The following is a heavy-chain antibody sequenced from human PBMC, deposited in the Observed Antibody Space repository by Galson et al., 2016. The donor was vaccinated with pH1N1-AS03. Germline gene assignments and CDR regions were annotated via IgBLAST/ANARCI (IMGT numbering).Heavy chain of an antibody. CDR2: ISHSGIT. J-gene: IGHJ5*02. V-gene: IGHV4-34*01. D-gene: IGHD6-13*01. CDR3: ARGNPFLGSSWYAGS. Sequence: ETLSLTCTVSGGSLTDYQWRWIRQSPGKGLEWIGEISHSGITDYNPSLKSRVSISVDTSKDQFSLNLSSMTAAGAAVYYCARGNPFLGSSWYAGSWGKGTLVIVSS. CDR1: GGSLTDYQ.